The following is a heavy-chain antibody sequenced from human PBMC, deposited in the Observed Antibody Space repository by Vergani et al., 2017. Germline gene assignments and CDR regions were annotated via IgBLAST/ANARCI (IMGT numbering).Heavy chain of an antibody. CDR3: ARSGCCAHGDWYKTYYFLMDV. Sequence: QVQLEESGGGVVQPGRSLRLPCAGSVFTLSSHAMHWVRQAPGKGLVWVAFIWYGGSKEYYADSVKGLFTIYRDHSKNTLYLQMNNLRAADTAVYYCARSGCCAHGDWYKTYYFLMDVWGEGSELTVCS. J-gene: IGHJ6*04. D-gene: IGHD2-21*02. CDR1: VFTLSSHA. V-gene: IGHV3-33*01. CDR2: IWYGGSKE.